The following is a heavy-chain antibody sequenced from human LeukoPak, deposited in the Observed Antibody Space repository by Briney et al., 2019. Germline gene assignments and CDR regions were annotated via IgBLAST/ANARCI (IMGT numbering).Heavy chain of an antibody. V-gene: IGHV4-59*12. CDR1: GGSMSSYY. CDR2: IYYSGST. J-gene: IGHJ4*02. D-gene: IGHD2-15*01. CDR3: ARGGLGYCSGGSCYNTIDY. Sequence: SETLSLTCTVSGGSMSSYYWSWIRQPLGKGLEWIGYIYYSGSTNYNPSLKSRVTISVDTSKNQFSLKLSSVTAADTAVYYCARGGLGYCSGGSCYNTIDYWGQGTLVTVSS.